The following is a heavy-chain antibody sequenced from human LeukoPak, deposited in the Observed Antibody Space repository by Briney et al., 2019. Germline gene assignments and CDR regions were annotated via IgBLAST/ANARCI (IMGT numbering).Heavy chain of an antibody. CDR1: GGSVSSSY. J-gene: IGHJ4*02. D-gene: IGHD1-26*01. Sequence: PSETLSLTCTVSGGSVSSSYWIWIRQPPGKGLEWIGYVYHSGSTSYNPSLKGRVTMSLDTSKKQFSLRLSSVTAADTAVYYCARGATAWVHFDSWGQGTLVTVSS. CDR2: VYHSGST. CDR3: ARGATAWVHFDS. V-gene: IGHV4-59*02.